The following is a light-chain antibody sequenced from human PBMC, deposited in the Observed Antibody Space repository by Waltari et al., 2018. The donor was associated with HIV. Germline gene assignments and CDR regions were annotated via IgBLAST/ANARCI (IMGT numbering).Light chain of an antibody. V-gene: IGLV1-44*01. Sequence: QSVLTQPPSASGTPGQRVTISCSGSISTIGRNSVNWYQQFPGTAPKLLIYNNDHRPSGVPDRCSGSQSGTSASLAISGLQSEDEADYYCAAWDDTMNGGVFGTGTKVIVL. CDR2: NND. J-gene: IGLJ1*01. CDR1: ISTIGRNS. CDR3: AAWDDTMNGGV.